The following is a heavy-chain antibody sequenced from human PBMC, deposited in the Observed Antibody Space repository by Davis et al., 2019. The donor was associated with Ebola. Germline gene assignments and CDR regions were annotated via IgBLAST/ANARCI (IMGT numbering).Heavy chain of an antibody. V-gene: IGHV3-23*01. CDR2: ISGSGGST. D-gene: IGHD3-16*01. CDR3: ANDDYIWGKSDY. CDR1: GFTFSSYA. Sequence: GESLKISCAASGFTFSSYAMSWVRQAPGKGLEWVSVISGSGGSTYYADSVKGRFTISRDNSKNTLYLQMNSLRAEDTAVYYCANDDYIWGKSDYWGQGTLVTVSS. J-gene: IGHJ4*02.